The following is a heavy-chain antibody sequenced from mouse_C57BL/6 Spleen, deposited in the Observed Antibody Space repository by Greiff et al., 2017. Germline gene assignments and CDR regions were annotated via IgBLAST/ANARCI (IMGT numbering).Heavy chain of an antibody. Sequence: QVQLQQSGAELVKPGASVKLSCKASGYTFTSYWMHWVKQRPGQGLEWIGMIHPNSGSTNYNEKFKSKATLTVDKSSSTAYMQLSSLTSEDSAVYYCASRVGYYGSSYYYAMDYWGQGTSVTVSS. CDR2: IHPNSGST. D-gene: IGHD1-1*01. CDR3: ASRVGYYGSSYYYAMDY. CDR1: GYTFTSYW. V-gene: IGHV1-64*01. J-gene: IGHJ4*01.